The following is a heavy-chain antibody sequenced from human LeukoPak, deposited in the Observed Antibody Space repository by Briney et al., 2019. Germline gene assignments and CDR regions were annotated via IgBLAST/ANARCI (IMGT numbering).Heavy chain of an antibody. V-gene: IGHV4-34*01. CDR2: INHSGST. Sequence: SETLSLTCAVYGGSFSGYYWSWIRQPPGKGLEWIGEINHSGSTNYNPSLKSRVTISVDTSKNQFSLKLSSVTAADTAVYYCARCEYSSGCIDYWGQGTLVTVPS. D-gene: IGHD6-19*01. CDR1: GGSFSGYY. CDR3: ARCEYSSGCIDY. J-gene: IGHJ4*02.